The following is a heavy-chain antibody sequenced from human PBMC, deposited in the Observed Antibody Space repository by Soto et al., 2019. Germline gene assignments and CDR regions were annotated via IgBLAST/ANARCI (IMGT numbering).Heavy chain of an antibody. CDR1: GASMSSGTYY. Sequence: QVQMQESGPGLVKPSQTVSLTCTVSGASMSSGTYYWTWIRHHPGKGLEWIGCVYYSGSAYYNPSLRSRVIISVDTSENQFSLKLRSVTAADTAMYYCARAGYGDYAPYYYGMDVWGQGTTVTVSS. J-gene: IGHJ6*02. CDR2: VYYSGSA. D-gene: IGHD4-17*01. CDR3: ARAGYGDYAPYYYGMDV. V-gene: IGHV4-31*03.